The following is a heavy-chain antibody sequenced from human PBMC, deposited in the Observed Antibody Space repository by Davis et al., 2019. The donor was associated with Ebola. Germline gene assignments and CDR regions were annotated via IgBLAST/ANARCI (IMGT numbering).Heavy chain of an antibody. Sequence: GGSLRLSCAGSGFTISGFAMSWVRQAPGEGLEWVSGITGYGGTTYYEESVEGRFTISRDNSKNTLFLRMDALRAEDTAVYYCVRTRVVTPGDVFDVWGEGTMVTVSS. CDR2: ITGYGGTT. CDR3: VRTRVVTPGDVFDV. CDR1: GFTISGFA. J-gene: IGHJ3*01. V-gene: IGHV3-23*01. D-gene: IGHD4-23*01.